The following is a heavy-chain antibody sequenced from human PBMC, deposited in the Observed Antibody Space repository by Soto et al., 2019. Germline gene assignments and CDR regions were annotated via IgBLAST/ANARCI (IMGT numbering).Heavy chain of an antibody. J-gene: IGHJ5*02. Sequence: LSLTCSVSGAALNSGNYYWSWIRQVPGKGLEWIGHIYVTGAVDYNPSLRDRITISQYTSERQFSLNLRLVTAADTAVYYCARLRIATNNYKWFDPWGQGTLVTASS. D-gene: IGHD2-21*01. CDR1: GAALNSGNYY. CDR2: IYVTGAV. V-gene: IGHV4-31*03. CDR3: ARLRIATNNYKWFDP.